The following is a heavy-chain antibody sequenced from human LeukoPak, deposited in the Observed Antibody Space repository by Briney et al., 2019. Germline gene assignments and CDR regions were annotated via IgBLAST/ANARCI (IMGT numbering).Heavy chain of an antibody. J-gene: IGHJ4*02. V-gene: IGHV6-1*01. CDR1: GDSVSSNSAA. CDR2: TYYRSKWYN. Sequence: SQTLSLTCAISGDSVSSNSAAWNSIRQSPSRGLECLGRTYYRSKWYNDYAVSVKSRITINPDTSKNQFSLHLNSVTPEDTAVYYCASGSGTYENWGQGTLVTVSS. D-gene: IGHD3-16*01. CDR3: ASGSGTYEN.